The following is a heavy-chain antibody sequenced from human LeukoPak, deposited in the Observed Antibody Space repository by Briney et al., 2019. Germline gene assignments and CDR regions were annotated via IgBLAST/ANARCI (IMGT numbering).Heavy chain of an antibody. CDR2: IHYTGTT. V-gene: IGHV4-59*01. CDR1: GGSFSPNY. Sequence: SETLSLTCTVSGGSFSPNYWSWLRQPPGKGLEWIGYIHYTGTTRYNPSLNGRVTISVDTSKNQFSLKLRSVTATDTAVYYCARGAGWYGSWGQGTLVAVSS. J-gene: IGHJ5*01. CDR3: ARGAGWYGS.